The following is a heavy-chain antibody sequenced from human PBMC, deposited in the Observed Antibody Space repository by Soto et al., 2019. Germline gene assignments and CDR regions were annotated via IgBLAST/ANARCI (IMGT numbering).Heavy chain of an antibody. J-gene: IGHJ3*02. CDR3: TRDLSPSTVNRWYDAFDI. V-gene: IGHV3-48*04. CDR2: ISSSSGTI. Sequence: GGSLRLSCAASGVTFGSYTINWVRQAPGKGLEWVSSISSSSGTISYADSVEDRFTISRDNAKNLLFLQMNSLRAEDTAVYYCTRDLSPSTVNRWYDAFDIWGQGTMVTVSS. D-gene: IGHD6-13*01. CDR1: GVTFGSYT.